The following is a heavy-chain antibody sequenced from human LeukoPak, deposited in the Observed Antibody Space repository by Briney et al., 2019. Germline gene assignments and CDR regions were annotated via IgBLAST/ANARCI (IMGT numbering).Heavy chain of an antibody. D-gene: IGHD1-14*01. V-gene: IGHV3-23*01. CDR1: GFTFSSYS. CDR3: ARDPRKGDAFDY. J-gene: IGHJ4*02. CDR2: ISGSGGST. Sequence: PGGSLRLSCAASGFTFSSYSMNWVRQASGKGLEWVSAISGSGGSTYYADSVKGRFTISRDNSKNTLSLQMNSLRAEDTAVYYCARDPRKGDAFDYWGQGTLVTVSS.